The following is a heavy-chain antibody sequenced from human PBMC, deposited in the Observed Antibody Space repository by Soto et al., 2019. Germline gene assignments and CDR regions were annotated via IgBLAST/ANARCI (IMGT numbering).Heavy chain of an antibody. V-gene: IGHV4-31*03. CDR3: ARVLYDSSGYYFAYFDY. CDR1: GGSISSGGYY. Sequence: SETLSLTCTVSGGSISSGGYYWSWIRQHPGKGLEWIGYIYYSGSTYYNPSLKSRVTISVDTSKNQFSLKLSSVTAADTVVYYCARVLYDSSGYYFAYFDYWGQGTLVTVSS. J-gene: IGHJ4*02. CDR2: IYYSGST. D-gene: IGHD3-22*01.